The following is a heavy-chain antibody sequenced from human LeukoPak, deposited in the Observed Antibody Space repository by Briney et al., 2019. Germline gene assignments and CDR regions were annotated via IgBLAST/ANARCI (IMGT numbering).Heavy chain of an antibody. CDR3: AKAAFSRTSYFDY. Sequence: GGSLRLSCAASGFTFSTYTMSWVRQAPGKGLEWVSAISGSGGNTYYADSVKGRFTISRDNSKNTLYLQMDSLRADDTAVYYCAKAAFSRTSYFDYWGQGTLVTASS. CDR2: ISGSGGNT. J-gene: IGHJ4*02. V-gene: IGHV3-23*01. CDR1: GFTFSTYT. D-gene: IGHD3-3*02.